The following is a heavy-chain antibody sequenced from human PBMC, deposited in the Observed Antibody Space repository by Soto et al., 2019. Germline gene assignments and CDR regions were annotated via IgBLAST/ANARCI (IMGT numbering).Heavy chain of an antibody. D-gene: IGHD3-22*01. CDR1: GGSTSSYY. CDR3: ASRGRDSSGYYY. Sequence: SETLSLTCSVSGGSTSSYYWSWIRQPPGKGLEWIGYIYYSGSTDYSPSLKSRVTMSIDTSQNQVSLKLSSVTAADTAVYYCASRGRDSSGYYYWGQGTLVTVSS. J-gene: IGHJ4*02. V-gene: IGHV4-59*01. CDR2: IYYSGST.